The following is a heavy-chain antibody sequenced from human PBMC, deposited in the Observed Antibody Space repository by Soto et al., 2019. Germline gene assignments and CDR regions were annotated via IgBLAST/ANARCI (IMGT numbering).Heavy chain of an antibody. D-gene: IGHD3-22*01. CDR1: GFTFSSYG. Sequence: GGSLRLSCAASGFTFSSYGMHWVRQAPGKGLEWVAVIWYDGSNKYYADSVKGRFTISRDNSKNTLYLQMNSLRAEDTAVYYCARDRNYYDSSGYYFSYGMDVWGQGTTVTVSS. J-gene: IGHJ6*02. CDR3: ARDRNYYDSSGYYFSYGMDV. V-gene: IGHV3-33*01. CDR2: IWYDGSNK.